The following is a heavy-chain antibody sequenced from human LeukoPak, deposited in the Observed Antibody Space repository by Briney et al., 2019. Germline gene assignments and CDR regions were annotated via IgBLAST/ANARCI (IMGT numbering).Heavy chain of an antibody. CDR3: ARGPDGDYFDY. Sequence: PSETLSLTCAVSGGSISSSNWWSWVRQPPGKGLEWIGEINHSGSTNYNPSLKSRVTISVDTSKNQFSLKLSSVTAADTAVYYCARGPDGDYFDYWGQGTLVTVSS. V-gene: IGHV4-4*02. D-gene: IGHD4-17*01. CDR2: INHSGST. J-gene: IGHJ4*02. CDR1: GGSISSSNW.